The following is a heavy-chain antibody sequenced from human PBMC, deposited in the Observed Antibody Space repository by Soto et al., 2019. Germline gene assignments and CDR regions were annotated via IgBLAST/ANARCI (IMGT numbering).Heavy chain of an antibody. V-gene: IGHV1-18*01. D-gene: IGHD3-22*01. CDR2: ISAYNGNT. CDR1: GYTFTSYG. Sequence: GASVKVSCKASGYTFTSYGISWVRQAPGQGLEWMGWISAYNGNTNYAQKLQGRVTMTTDTSTSTAYVELRSLRSDDTAVYYCARVVRRYYYXSSGYYPRDDYWG. CDR3: ARVVRRYYYXSSGYYPRDDY. J-gene: IGHJ4*01.